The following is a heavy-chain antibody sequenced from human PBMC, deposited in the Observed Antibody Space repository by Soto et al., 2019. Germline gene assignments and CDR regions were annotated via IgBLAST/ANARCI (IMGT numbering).Heavy chain of an antibody. D-gene: IGHD2-15*01. V-gene: IGHV1-18*01. J-gene: IGHJ2*01. CDR3: VRCYCSVGSCYACWHFDL. Sequence: ASVKVSCQASGYTFSSHGISWVRQAPGQGLEWMGWISAYNGNTNYAQNFQGRVIMTLDTSTNTAYMELRSLRSDDTAVYYCVRCYCSVGSCYACWHFDLWGRGTLVTVSS. CDR1: GYTFSSHG. CDR2: ISAYNGNT.